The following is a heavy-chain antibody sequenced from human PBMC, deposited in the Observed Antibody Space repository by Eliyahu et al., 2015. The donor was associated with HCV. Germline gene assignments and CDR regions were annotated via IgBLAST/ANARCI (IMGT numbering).Heavy chain of an antibody. Sequence: EVQLVESGGDLVQPGGSXXLSCAXSGFIFSXYWMHXVRQAPGKGLXXVSRINSDGSDISYADSVKGRFTISRDNAKNLVFLQMDSVRAEDTAVYYCVKSGSYYWSAFDFWGQGTMVTVSS. CDR2: INSDGSDI. CDR1: GFIFSXYW. CDR3: VKSGSYYWSAFDF. J-gene: IGHJ3*01. V-gene: IGHV3-74*01. D-gene: IGHD1-26*01.